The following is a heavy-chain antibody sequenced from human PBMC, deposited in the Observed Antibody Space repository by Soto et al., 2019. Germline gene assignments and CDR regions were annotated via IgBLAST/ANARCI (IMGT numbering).Heavy chain of an antibody. Sequence: PSETLSLTCTVSGASISSYYWSWIRQPPGKGLEWIGYIYYSESTNYNPSLKSRVTISVDTSKNQFSLKLSSVTAADTAVYYCARSRGYYPDYWGQGTLVTVSS. D-gene: IGHD5-12*01. V-gene: IGHV4-59*08. CDR3: ARSRGYYPDY. CDR1: GASISSYY. CDR2: IYYSEST. J-gene: IGHJ4*02.